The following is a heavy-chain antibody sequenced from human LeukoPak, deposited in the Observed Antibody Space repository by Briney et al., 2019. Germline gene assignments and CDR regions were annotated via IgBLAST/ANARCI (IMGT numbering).Heavy chain of an antibody. J-gene: IGHJ4*02. CDR2: TSSDLNVK. CDR3: AREGYYGSGSPPSLYFDY. CDR1: GFTFRNYV. Sequence: QSGGSLRLSCAASGFTFRNYVIHWVRQAPGKGLEWVAVTSSDLNVKLYADSVKGRFTISRDNSRSTLYLQMNSPRPEDTAIYYCAREGYYGSGSPPSLYFDYWGQGTLVTVSS. V-gene: IGHV3-30-3*01. D-gene: IGHD3-10*01.